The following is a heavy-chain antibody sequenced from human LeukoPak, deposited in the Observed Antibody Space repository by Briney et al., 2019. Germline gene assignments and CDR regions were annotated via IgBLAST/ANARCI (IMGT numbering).Heavy chain of an antibody. D-gene: IGHD4-23*01. Sequence: ASVKVSCKASGYTFTSYGISWVRQAPGQGLEWMGWTSAYNGNTNYAQKLQGRVTMTRDTSTTTVYMELSSLRSEDTAVYYCARDMSTRVTPISYAFDVWGQGTMVTVSS. V-gene: IGHV1-18*01. CDR2: TSAYNGNT. CDR3: ARDMSTRVTPISYAFDV. CDR1: GYTFTSYG. J-gene: IGHJ3*01.